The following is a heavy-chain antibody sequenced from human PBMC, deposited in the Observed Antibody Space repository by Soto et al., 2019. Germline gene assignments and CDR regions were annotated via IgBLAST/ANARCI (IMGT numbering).Heavy chain of an antibody. CDR1: GGTFSSYA. J-gene: IGHJ5*02. D-gene: IGHD4-17*01. Sequence: QVQLVQSGAEVKKPGSSVKVSCKASGGTFSSYAISWVRQAPGQWLEWMGGIIPIFGTANYAQKFQGRVTITADESTSTAYMELSSLRSEDTAVYYCARGSVDYGGNGWWFDPWGQGTLVTVSS. CDR2: IIPIFGTA. V-gene: IGHV1-69*01. CDR3: ARGSVDYGGNGWWFDP.